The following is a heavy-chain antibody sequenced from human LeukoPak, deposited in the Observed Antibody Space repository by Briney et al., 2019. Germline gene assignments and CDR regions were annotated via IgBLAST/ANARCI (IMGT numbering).Heavy chain of an antibody. CDR3: ARGITIFGVVIMGNWFDP. J-gene: IGHJ5*02. Sequence: SETLSLTCTVSGYSISSGYHWGWIRQPPGKGLEWIGTIYHSGSTYNNPSLKSRVTMSVDTSKNQFSLKLSSVTAADTAVYYCARGITIFGVVIMGNWFDPWGQGTLVTVSS. CDR1: GYSISSGYH. CDR2: IYHSGST. D-gene: IGHD3-3*01. V-gene: IGHV4-38-2*02.